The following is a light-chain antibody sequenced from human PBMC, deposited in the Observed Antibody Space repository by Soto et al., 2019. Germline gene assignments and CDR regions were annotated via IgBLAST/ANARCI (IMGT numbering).Light chain of an antibody. J-gene: IGKJ4*01. CDR1: QSVSSSY. Sequence: EIVLTQSPGTLSLSPGERATLSCRASQSVSSSYLAWYQQKPGQAPSLLIYGASSRATGIPDRFSGSGSGTYFTLTISRLEPEDFAVYYRQQYGISPPVTFGGGTKVEIK. CDR2: GAS. CDR3: QQYGISPPVT. V-gene: IGKV3-20*01.